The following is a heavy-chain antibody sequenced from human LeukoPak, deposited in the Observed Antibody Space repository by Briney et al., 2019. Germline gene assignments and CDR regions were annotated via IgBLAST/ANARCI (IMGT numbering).Heavy chain of an antibody. CDR2: INHSGST. CDR1: GGSFSGYY. CDR3: ARRRDYYGSGSYFFRGGTVVDY. V-gene: IGHV4-34*01. D-gene: IGHD3-10*01. Sequence: PSETLSLTCAVYGGSFSGYYWSWIRQPPGKGLEWIGEINHSGSTNYNPSLKSRVTISVDTSKNQFSLKLSSVTAADTAVYYCARRRDYYGSGSYFFRGGTVVDYWGQGTLVTVSS. J-gene: IGHJ4*02.